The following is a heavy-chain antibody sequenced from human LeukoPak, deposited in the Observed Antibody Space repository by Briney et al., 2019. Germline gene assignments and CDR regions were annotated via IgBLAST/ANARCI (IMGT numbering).Heavy chain of an antibody. V-gene: IGHV4-59*01. D-gene: IGHD4-17*01. J-gene: IGHJ4*02. Sequence: KPSETLSLTCTVSGGSISSYYWSWIRQPPGKGLEWIGYIYYSGSSTYNPSLKSRVTISLDTSKGQFSLKLNSLTAADTAVYYCARFDDFGDRFDYWGQGTLVTVSS. CDR1: GGSISSYY. CDR2: IYYSGSS. CDR3: ARFDDFGDRFDY.